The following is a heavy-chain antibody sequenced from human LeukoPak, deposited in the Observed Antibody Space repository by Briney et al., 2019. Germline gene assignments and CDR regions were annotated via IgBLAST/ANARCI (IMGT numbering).Heavy chain of an antibody. J-gene: IGHJ5*02. D-gene: IGHD6-6*01. CDR3: AKPVFEYSRHNWFDP. Sequence: GGSLRLSCAASGFTVSSNYMSWVRQAPGKGLEWVSVIYTGGSTYYADSVEGRFTISRDNSKNTLYLQMNSLRAEDTAVYYCAKPVFEYSRHNWFDPWGQGTLVTVSS. V-gene: IGHV3-53*05. CDR2: IYTGGST. CDR1: GFTVSSNY.